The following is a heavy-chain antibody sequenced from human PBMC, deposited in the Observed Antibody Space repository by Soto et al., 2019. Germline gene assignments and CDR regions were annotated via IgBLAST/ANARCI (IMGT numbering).Heavy chain of an antibody. Sequence: GGSLRLSCAASGFTFSSYGMHWVRQPPGKGLEWVAVISYDGSDQYYADSVKGRFTISRDNSKDTLYLQMNSLRADDTALYFCAKDRVKTGTMGSFQYWGQGTLVTVSS. V-gene: IGHV3-30*18. D-gene: IGHD1-7*01. CDR1: GFTFSSYG. CDR2: ISYDGSDQ. J-gene: IGHJ1*01. CDR3: AKDRVKTGTMGSFQY.